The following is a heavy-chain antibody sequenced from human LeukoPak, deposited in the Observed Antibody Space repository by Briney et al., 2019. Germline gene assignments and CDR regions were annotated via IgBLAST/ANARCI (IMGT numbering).Heavy chain of an antibody. CDR3: AKDIGYTYGHGFDY. J-gene: IGHJ4*02. CDR1: GFTFSDFN. CDR2: VLNDGSNK. D-gene: IGHD5-18*01. Sequence: PGDSLSLSCTASGFTFSDFNMHWVRQAPGKGLEWVALVLNDGSNKYYAGSAKGRFTISRNNPKNTLYLQMNSLSAEDTAVYYCAKDIGYTYGHGFDYWGQGILVTVSS. V-gene: IGHV3-30*04.